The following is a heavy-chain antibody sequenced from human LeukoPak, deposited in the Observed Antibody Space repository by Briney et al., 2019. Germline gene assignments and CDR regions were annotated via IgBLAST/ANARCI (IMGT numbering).Heavy chain of an antibody. V-gene: IGHV4-34*01. CDR1: GGSFSGYY. CDR3: ARGRLGGSGSYYNVLDY. CDR2: INHSGST. J-gene: IGHJ4*02. Sequence: SETLSLTCAVYGGSFSGYYWSWIRQPPGKGLEWIGEINHSGSTNYNPSLKSRVTISVDTSKNQFSLKLSSVTAADTAVYYCARGRLGGSGSYYNVLDYWGQGTLVTVSS. D-gene: IGHD3-10*01.